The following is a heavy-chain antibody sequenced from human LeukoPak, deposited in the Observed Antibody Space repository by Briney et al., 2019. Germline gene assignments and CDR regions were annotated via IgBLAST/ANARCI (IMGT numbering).Heavy chain of an antibody. CDR3: ARGTYGLGSYYYHYYGMDV. Sequence: GGSLRLSCAASGFTFSTYTIHWVRQAPGKGLEWVAITSYDGSDKYYTASVKGRFTISRDNSKNTLYLQMNTLRTEDTAVYYCARGTYGLGSYYYHYYGMDVWGQGTTVTVSS. J-gene: IGHJ6*02. D-gene: IGHD3-10*01. V-gene: IGHV3-30*04. CDR2: TSYDGSDK. CDR1: GFTFSTYT.